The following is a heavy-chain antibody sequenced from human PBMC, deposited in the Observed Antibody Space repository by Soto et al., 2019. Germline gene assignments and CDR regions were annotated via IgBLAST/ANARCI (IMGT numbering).Heavy chain of an antibody. CDR1: GYTFTSYD. CDR3: ARGHRSGSYSRRYYYYYYMDV. Sequence: ASVKVSCKASGYTFTSYDINWVRQATGQGLEWMGWMNPNSGNTGYAQKFQGRVTMTRNTSISTAYMELSSLRSEDTAVYYCARGHRSGSYSRRYYYYYYMDVWGKGTTVTVSS. J-gene: IGHJ6*03. D-gene: IGHD3-10*01. V-gene: IGHV1-8*01. CDR2: MNPNSGNT.